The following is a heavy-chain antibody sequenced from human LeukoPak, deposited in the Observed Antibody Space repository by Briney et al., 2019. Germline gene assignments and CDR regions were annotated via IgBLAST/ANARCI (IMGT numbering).Heavy chain of an antibody. D-gene: IGHD2-2*01. CDR1: ERSFSNEA. CDR2: IIPLFGTE. Sequence: DVACKAEERSFSNEAMCRLWQDPEQRMEWMGGIIPLFGTEKYVQKFKGRVTVTTDESKSTAYMDLSSVRSEDTAVYYCARGVVVTAAHLDCWGQGTLVTVSS. J-gene: IGHJ4*02. CDR3: ARGVVVTAAHLDC. V-gene: IGHV1-69*05.